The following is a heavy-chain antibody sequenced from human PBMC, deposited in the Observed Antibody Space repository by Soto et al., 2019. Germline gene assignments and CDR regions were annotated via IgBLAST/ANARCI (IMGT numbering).Heavy chain of an antibody. Sequence: QVQLVQSGAEVKKPGSSVKVSCKASGGTFSSYAISWVRQAPGQGLEWMGGIIPIFGTANYAQKFQGRVTNTADESTSTAYMELSSLRSEDTAVYYCARDRKYCSSTSCYYYYYGMDVWGQGTTVTVSS. V-gene: IGHV1-69*01. CDR3: ARDRKYCSSTSCYYYYYGMDV. CDR1: GGTFSSYA. D-gene: IGHD2-2*01. CDR2: IIPIFGTA. J-gene: IGHJ6*02.